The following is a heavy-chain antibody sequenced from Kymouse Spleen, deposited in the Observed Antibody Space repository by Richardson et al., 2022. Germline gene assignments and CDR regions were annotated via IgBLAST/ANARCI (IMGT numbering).Heavy chain of an antibody. CDR1: GGSISSYY. D-gene: IGHD6-19*01. CDR3: ARAAVAGRYYYGMDV. Sequence: QVQLQESGPGLVKPSETLSLTCTVSGGSISSYYWSWIRQPPGKGLEWIGYIYYSGSTNYNPSLKSRVTISVDTSKNQFSLKLSSVTAADTAVYYCARAAVAGRYYYGMDVWGQGTTVTVSS. CDR2: IYYSGST. V-gene: IGHV4-59*01. J-gene: IGHJ6*02.